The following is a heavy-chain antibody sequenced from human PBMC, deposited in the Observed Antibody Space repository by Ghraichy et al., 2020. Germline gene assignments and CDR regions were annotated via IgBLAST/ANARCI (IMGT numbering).Heavy chain of an antibody. Sequence: SETLSLTCTVSGGSISSYYWSWIRQPPGKGLEWIGYIYYSGSTNYNPSLKSRVTISVDTSKNQFSLKLSSVTAADTVVYYCARGPVGRGNFDYWGQGTLVTVSS. CDR3: ARGPVGRGNFDY. CDR1: GGSISSYY. J-gene: IGHJ4*02. V-gene: IGHV4-59*01. CDR2: IYYSGST. D-gene: IGHD1-26*01.